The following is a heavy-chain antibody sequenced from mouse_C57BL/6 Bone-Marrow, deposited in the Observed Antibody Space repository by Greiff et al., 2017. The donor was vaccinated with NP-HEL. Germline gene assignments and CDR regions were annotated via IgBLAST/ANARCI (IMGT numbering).Heavy chain of an antibody. D-gene: IGHD2-4*01. CDR1: GFTFSSYG. J-gene: IGHJ1*03. CDR3: ARREDDYDDWYFDV. CDR2: ISSGGSYT. Sequence: EVKLVESGGDLVKPGGSLKLSCAASGFTFSSYGMSWVRQTPDKRLEWVATISSGGSYTYYPDSVKGRFTISRDNAKNTLYLQMSSLKSEDTAMYYCARREDDYDDWYFDVWGTGTTVTVSS. V-gene: IGHV5-6*02.